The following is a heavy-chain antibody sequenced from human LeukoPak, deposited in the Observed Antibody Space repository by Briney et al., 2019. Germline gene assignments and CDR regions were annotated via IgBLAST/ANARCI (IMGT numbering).Heavy chain of an antibody. CDR3: VVTQKWLAFDY. Sequence: PSETLSLTCAVAGGSISGRYWSWIRQPPGKGLEWIANWRYDGSPNYTPSLESRATISLDTSKNQFSLRLTSVTAADTAVYYCVVTQKWLAFDYWGQGILVTVSS. V-gene: IGHV4-59*08. CDR1: GGSISGRY. J-gene: IGHJ4*02. CDR2: WRYDGSP. D-gene: IGHD6-19*01.